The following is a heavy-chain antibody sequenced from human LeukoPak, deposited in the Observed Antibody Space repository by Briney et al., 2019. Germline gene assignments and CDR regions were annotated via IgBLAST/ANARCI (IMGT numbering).Heavy chain of an antibody. J-gene: IGHJ4*02. CDR1: GGSISSGGYY. V-gene: IGHV4-31*03. CDR2: IYYSGST. D-gene: IGHD3-10*01. CDR3: ARDYYGSGSYFDY. Sequence: SETLSLTCTVSGGSISSGGYYWSWIRQHPGKGLEWIGYIYYSGSTYYNPSLKSRVTISVDTSKNQFSLKLSSVTAADTAVYYWARDYYGSGSYFDYWGQGTLVTVSS.